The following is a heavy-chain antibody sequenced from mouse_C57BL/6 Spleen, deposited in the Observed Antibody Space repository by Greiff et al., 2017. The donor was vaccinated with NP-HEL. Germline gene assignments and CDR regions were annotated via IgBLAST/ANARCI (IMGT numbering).Heavy chain of an antibody. Sequence: DVTLVESGPGMVKPSQSLSLTCTVTGYSITSGYDWHWIRHFPGNKLEWMGYISYSGSTNYNPSLKSRISITHDTSKNHFFLKLNSVTTEDTATYYCARSRGAWFAYWGQGTLVTVSA. CDR1: GYSITSGYD. CDR3: ARSRGAWFAY. V-gene: IGHV3-1*01. J-gene: IGHJ3*01. CDR2: ISYSGST. D-gene: IGHD1-1*01.